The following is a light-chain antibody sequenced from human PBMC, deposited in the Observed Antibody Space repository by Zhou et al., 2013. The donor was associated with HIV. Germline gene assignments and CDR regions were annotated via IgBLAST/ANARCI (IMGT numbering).Light chain of an antibody. J-gene: IGKJ4*01. CDR3: MQALQTPLT. CDR1: QSLLHGDGNNY. V-gene: IGKV2-28*01. Sequence: IVMTQSPLSLPVTPGEPASISCRSSQSLLHGDGNNYLDWFLQKPGQSPQLLIYLGSNRASGVPDRFSGSGSGTDFTLKISRVEAEDVGVYYCMQALQTPLTFGGGTKVEIK. CDR2: LGS.